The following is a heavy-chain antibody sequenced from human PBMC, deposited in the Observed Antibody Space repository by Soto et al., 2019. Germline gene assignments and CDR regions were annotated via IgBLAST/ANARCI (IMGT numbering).Heavy chain of an antibody. CDR3: ASAAREYYYYGMDV. CDR2: ISGSAGST. Sequence: EVQLLESGGGLVQPGGSLRLSCAASGFTFSSYAMSWVRQAPGKGLDWVSAISGSAGSTYYADSVKGRFTISRDNSKNTLHLQMNSLRAEDTAVYYCASAAREYYYYGMDVWGQGTTVTVSS. J-gene: IGHJ6*02. V-gene: IGHV3-23*01. CDR1: GFTFSSYA.